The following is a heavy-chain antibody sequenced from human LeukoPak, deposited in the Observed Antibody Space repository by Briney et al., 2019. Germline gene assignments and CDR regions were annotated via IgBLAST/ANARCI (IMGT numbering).Heavy chain of an antibody. D-gene: IGHD3-3*01. J-gene: IGHJ5*02. CDR3: AGSDYDFWSGQSIPGWFDP. Sequence: PSETLSLTCTVSGGSISSSSYYWGWIRQPPGKGLEWIGSIYYSGSTYYNPSLKSRVTISVDTSKNQFSLKLSSVTAADTAVYYCAGSDYDFWSGQSIPGWFDPWGQGTLVTVSS. CDR1: GGSISSSSYY. V-gene: IGHV4-39*07. CDR2: IYYSGST.